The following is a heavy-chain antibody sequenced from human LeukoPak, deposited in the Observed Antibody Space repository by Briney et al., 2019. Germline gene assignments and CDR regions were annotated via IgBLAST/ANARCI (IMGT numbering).Heavy chain of an antibody. CDR2: INPNRGGT. D-gene: IGHD3-10*01. CDR1: GYTFTGYY. Sequence: GASVKVSCKASGYTFTGYYMHWVRQAPGQGLEWMGWINPNRGGTNYAQKFQGRVTMTRDTSISTAYMELSRLRSDDTAVYYCARFRYYGSGSYSELYYFDYWGQGTLVTVSS. J-gene: IGHJ4*02. V-gene: IGHV1-2*02. CDR3: ARFRYYGSGSYSELYYFDY.